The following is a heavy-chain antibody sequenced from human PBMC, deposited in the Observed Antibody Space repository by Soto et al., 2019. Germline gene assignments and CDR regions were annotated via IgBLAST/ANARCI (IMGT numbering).Heavy chain of an antibody. CDR2: IKSRALGGTT. V-gene: IGHV3-15*05. Sequence: GRLLRLCYAGACGTCVNAWSRWVSNVPGKGLEWVGRIKSRALGGTTDFAAPVRGRFAITRDNSRNVEYMQMNSLHTEDTDVYYFTTDSYSSMVVARFDYWGHGSLVTVSS. CDR1: CGTCVNAW. D-gene: IGHD2-15*01. J-gene: IGHJ4*01. CDR3: TTDSYSSMVVARFDY.